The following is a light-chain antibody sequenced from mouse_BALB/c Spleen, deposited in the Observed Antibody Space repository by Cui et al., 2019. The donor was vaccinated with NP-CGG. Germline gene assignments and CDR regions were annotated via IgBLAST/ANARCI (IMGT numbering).Light chain of an antibody. CDR3: ALWYSNHWV. J-gene: IGLJ1*01. CDR1: TGAGTTSNY. Sequence: PVVTPESALTTSPGETVTLTCRSSTGAGTTSNYANWVQEKPDHLFTGLIGGTNNRAPGVPARFSGSLIGDKAALTITGAQTEDEAIYFCALWYSNHWVFGGGTKLTVL. CDR2: GTN. V-gene: IGLV1*01.